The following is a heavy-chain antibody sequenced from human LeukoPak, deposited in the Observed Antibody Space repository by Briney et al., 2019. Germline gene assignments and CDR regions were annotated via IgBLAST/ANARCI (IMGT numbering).Heavy chain of an antibody. CDR2: IYYSGST. D-gene: IGHD3-10*01. Sequence: SETLSLTCTVSGGSISSYYWSWIRQPPGKGLEWIGYIYYSGSTNYNPSLKSRVTISVDTSKNQFSLKLSSVTAADTAVYYCARGRGLWFGEYGLFDYWGQGTLVTVSS. CDR3: ARGRGLWFGEYGLFDY. V-gene: IGHV4-59*01. CDR1: GGSISSYY. J-gene: IGHJ4*02.